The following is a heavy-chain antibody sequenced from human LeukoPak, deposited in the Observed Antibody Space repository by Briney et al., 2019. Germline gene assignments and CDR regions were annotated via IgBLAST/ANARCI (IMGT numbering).Heavy chain of an antibody. CDR1: GGSISSSSYY. Sequence: PSETLSLTCTVSGGSISSSSYYWSWIRQRPGKGLEWIGYIYYSGSTYYNPSLKSRVTISVDTSKNQFSLKLSPVTAADTAVYYCARACSGGSCNLRDYYYYGMDVWGQGTTVTVSS. J-gene: IGHJ6*02. V-gene: IGHV4-31*03. CDR2: IYYSGST. CDR3: ARACSGGSCNLRDYYYYGMDV. D-gene: IGHD2-15*01.